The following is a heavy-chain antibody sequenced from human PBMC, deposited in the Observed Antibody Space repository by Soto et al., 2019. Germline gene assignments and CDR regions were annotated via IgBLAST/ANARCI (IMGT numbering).Heavy chain of an antibody. CDR3: ARDVVVPAAILMAYYYYGMDV. J-gene: IGHJ6*02. CDR2: INPSGGST. D-gene: IGHD2-2*02. Sequence: ASVKVSCKASGYTFTSYYMHWVRQAPGQGLEWMGIINPSGGSTSYAQKFQGRVTMTRDTSTSTVYMELSSLRSEDTAVYYCARDVVVPAAILMAYYYYGMDVWGQGTTVTVSS. V-gene: IGHV1-46*01. CDR1: GYTFTSYY.